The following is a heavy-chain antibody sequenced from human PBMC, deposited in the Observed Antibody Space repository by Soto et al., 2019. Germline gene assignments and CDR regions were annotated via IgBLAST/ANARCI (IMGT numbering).Heavy chain of an antibody. V-gene: IGHV4-59*01. D-gene: IGHD2-15*01. Sequence: PSETLSLICTVSAGSISSYYRSWIRQPPGKGLEWSGYIYYSGSTNYNASLKSRVTISVDTSKNQFSLKLSSVTAADTAVYYCARGDCSGGSCYSGAFDIWGQGTMVTVSS. J-gene: IGHJ3*02. CDR2: IYYSGST. CDR3: ARGDCSGGSCYSGAFDI. CDR1: AGSISSYY.